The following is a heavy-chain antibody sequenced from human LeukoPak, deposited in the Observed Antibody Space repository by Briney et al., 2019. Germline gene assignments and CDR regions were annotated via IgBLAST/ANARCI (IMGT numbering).Heavy chain of an antibody. CDR2: IRYDGSNK. Sequence: PGGSLRLSCAASGFTFSSDGMHWVRQAPGKGLEWVAFIRYDGSNKYYADSVKGRFTISRHNSKNTLYLQMNSLRAEDTAVYYCAKEGYSSSLGWVYYYYYYMDVWGKGTTVTVSS. CDR3: AKEGYSSSLGWVYYYYYYMDV. D-gene: IGHD6-13*01. CDR1: GFTFSSDG. V-gene: IGHV3-30*02. J-gene: IGHJ6*03.